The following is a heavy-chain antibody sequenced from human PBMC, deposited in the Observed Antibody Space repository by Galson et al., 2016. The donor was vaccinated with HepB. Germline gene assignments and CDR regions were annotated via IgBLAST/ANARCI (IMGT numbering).Heavy chain of an antibody. CDR1: GGSISHYY. CDR3: VGGAGWLPDY. D-gene: IGHD5-18*01. CDR2: IHYTESA. J-gene: IGHJ4*02. Sequence: SETLSLTCTVSGGSISHYYWNWVRQPPGKGLKWIGNIHYTESANYNPTLERRVTVSLDTSKNQFSLKLSSVTAADTAVYYCVGGAGWLPDYWGQGTLVTVSS. V-gene: IGHV4-59*01.